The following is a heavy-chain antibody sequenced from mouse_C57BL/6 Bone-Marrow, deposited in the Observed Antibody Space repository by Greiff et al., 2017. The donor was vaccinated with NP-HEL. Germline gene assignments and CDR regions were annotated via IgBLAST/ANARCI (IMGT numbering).Heavy chain of an antibody. CDR2: INYDGSST. CDR3: ARSITTVVPYWYFDV. J-gene: IGHJ1*03. D-gene: IGHD1-1*01. Sequence: EVNVVESEGGLVQPGSSMKLSCTASGFTFSDYYMAWVRQVPEKGLEWVANINYDGSSTYYLDSLKSRFIISRDNAKNILYLQMSSLKSEDTATYYCARSITTVVPYWYFDVWGTGTTVTVSS. V-gene: IGHV5-16*01. CDR1: GFTFSDYY.